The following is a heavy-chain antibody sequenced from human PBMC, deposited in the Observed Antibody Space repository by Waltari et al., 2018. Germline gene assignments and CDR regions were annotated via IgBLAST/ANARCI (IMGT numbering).Heavy chain of an antibody. CDR3: ARRSEAQPPTYFDY. CDR2: IYPGDSDT. J-gene: IGHJ4*02. CDR1: GHSFTSYW. V-gene: IGHV5-51*01. Sequence: EVQLVQSGAEVKKPGESLKISCKGSGHSFTSYWNAWVRQMPGRGLEWMGIIYPGDSDTRYSPSFQGQVTISADKSVSTAYLHFTSLRASDTAIYYCARRSEAQPPTYFDYWGQGTLVTVSS. D-gene: IGHD1-26*01.